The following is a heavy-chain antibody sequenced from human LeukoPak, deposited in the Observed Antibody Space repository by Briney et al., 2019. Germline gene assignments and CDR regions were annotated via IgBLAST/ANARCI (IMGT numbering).Heavy chain of an antibody. J-gene: IGHJ6*02. Sequence: GGSLRLSFAACGVTFSSYCMKWVRQAPGKGLEWGSSISSSSSYIYYADSVKGRFTISRDNAKNSLYLQMNSLRAEDTAVYYRARGCSGKYCYSYGMDVWGQGTTVTVSS. V-gene: IGHV3-21*01. CDR2: ISSSSSYI. CDR1: GVTFSSYC. CDR3: ARGCSGKYCYSYGMDV. D-gene: IGHD2-15*01.